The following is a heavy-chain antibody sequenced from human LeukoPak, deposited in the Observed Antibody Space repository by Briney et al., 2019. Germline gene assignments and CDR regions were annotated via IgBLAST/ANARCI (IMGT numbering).Heavy chain of an antibody. D-gene: IGHD6-25*01. V-gene: IGHV4-4*07. Sequence: SETLSLTCTVSGGSMSSYYWSWIRQPAGKGLEWIGRIYTSGITNYNPPLKSRVTMSVDRSKKQFSLKLSSVTAADTAVYYCARGLGGSGWEYFPHWGQGTLVTVSS. J-gene: IGHJ1*01. CDR3: ARGLGGSGWEYFPH. CDR2: IYTSGIT. CDR1: GGSMSSYY.